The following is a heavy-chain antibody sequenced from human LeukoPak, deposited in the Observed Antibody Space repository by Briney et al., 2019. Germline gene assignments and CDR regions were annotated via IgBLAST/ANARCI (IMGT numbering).Heavy chain of an antibody. CDR1: GYTFTGYY. CDR2: INPNSGGT. J-gene: IGHJ4*02. CDR3: ARDRRYCSGGSCYSFDY. V-gene: IGHV1-2*02. D-gene: IGHD2-15*01. Sequence: GASVKVSCKASGYTFTGYYMHWVRQAPGQGLEWMGWINPNSGGTNYAQKFQGRVTMTRDTSISTAYMELSRLRSDDTAVYYCARDRRYCSGGSCYSFDYWGQGTLVTVSS.